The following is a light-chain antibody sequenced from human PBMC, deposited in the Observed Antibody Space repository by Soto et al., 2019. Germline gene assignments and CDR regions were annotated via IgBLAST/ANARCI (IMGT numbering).Light chain of an antibody. Sequence: VMTQSPTTLSVSPGERATLSCRASHSVGINLAWYQQNPGQAPMLLIYDASTRATGVPARFSGSGSATQFTLTISSLQPEDFGFYYGQQYKQWPVAFGGGTKVDIK. CDR2: DAS. J-gene: IGKJ4*01. CDR3: QQYKQWPVA. V-gene: IGKV3-15*01. CDR1: HSVGIN.